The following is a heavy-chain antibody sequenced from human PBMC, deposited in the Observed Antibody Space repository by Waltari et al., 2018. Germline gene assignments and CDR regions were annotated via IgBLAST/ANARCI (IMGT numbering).Heavy chain of an antibody. CDR3: ARDYGGNPGLSFYY. J-gene: IGHJ4*02. CDR2: IYHSGST. Sequence: QVQLQESGPGLVKPSGTLSLTCAVSGGSIRSSNWWSWGRRPPGKWLEWIGEIYHSGSTNYNPSLKSRVTISVDKSKNQFSLKLSSVTAADTAVYYCARDYGGNPGLSFYYWGQGTLVTVSS. V-gene: IGHV4-4*02. CDR1: GGSIRSSNW. D-gene: IGHD2-15*01.